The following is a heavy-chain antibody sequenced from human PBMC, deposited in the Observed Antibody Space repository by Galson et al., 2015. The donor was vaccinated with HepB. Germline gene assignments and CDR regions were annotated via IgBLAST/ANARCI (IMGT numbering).Heavy chain of an antibody. J-gene: IGHJ4*02. D-gene: IGHD3-10*01. V-gene: IGHV3-74*01. Sequence: SLRLSCAASGFTFSNYWMHWVRQAPGKGLVWVSRIKSNGETADYADSVKGRFTISRDNAKNRLFMDMDSLTVEDTAVYFCVRTITPAPIPLFDSWGQGTLVTVSS. CDR2: IKSNGETA. CDR1: GFTFSNYW. CDR3: VRTITPAPIPLFDS.